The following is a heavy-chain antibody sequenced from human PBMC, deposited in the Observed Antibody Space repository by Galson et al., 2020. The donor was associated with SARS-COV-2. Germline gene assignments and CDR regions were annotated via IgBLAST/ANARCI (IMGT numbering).Heavy chain of an antibody. D-gene: IGHD3-10*01. CDR3: ARDIYYGSGVFDY. CDR2: ISAYSGET. CDR1: GYTFTSYA. Sequence: ASVKVSCKASGYTFTSYALNWVRQAPGQGLECMGWISAYSGETNSAQKFQGRVTMTTDTSTRTGYMELRSLRSDDTAVYYCARDIYYGSGVFDYWGQGTLVTIFS. V-gene: IGHV1-18*01. J-gene: IGHJ4*02.